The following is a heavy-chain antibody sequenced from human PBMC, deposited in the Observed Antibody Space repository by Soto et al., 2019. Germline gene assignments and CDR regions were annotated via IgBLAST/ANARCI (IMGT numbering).Heavy chain of an antibody. D-gene: IGHD3-22*01. J-gene: IGHJ3*01. CDR1: GGSINSYY. V-gene: IGHV4-59*12. CDR2: IYYTGST. CDR3: ARVRITMIVAMSHYAFDL. Sequence: SETLSLTCSVSGGSINSYYCSWIRKPPGKGLEWIGYIYYTGSTNYNPSLKSRVTISVDTSKTPFSLKLSSVTAADTAVYYCARVRITMIVAMSHYAFDLWGQGTMVTVSS.